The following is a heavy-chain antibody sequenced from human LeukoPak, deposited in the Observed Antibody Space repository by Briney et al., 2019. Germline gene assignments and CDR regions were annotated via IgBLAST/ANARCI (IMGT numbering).Heavy chain of an antibody. J-gene: IGHJ4*02. D-gene: IGHD3-22*01. CDR2: ISPDGGGT. CDR1: GYTFTDYY. CDR3: ARDLDDSSGDDY. V-gene: IGHV1-2*02. Sequence: ASVKVSCKPSGYTFTDYYLHWVRQAPGQGLEWVGWISPDGGGTNYARKFQGRVTMTRDTSISTVYMELNSLTSDDTAVYYCARDLDDSSGDDYWGQGTLVTVSS.